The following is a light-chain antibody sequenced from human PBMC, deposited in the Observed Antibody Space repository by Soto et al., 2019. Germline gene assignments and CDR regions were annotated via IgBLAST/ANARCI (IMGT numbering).Light chain of an antibody. V-gene: IGKV1-5*03. CDR3: QHYNIYSEA. J-gene: IGKJ1*01. CDR2: KAS. CDR1: QSISSW. Sequence: DVHMSQSPSTLYKTIGDRVTITCRASQSISSWLAWYQQKPGKAPKLLIYKASTLKSGVPSRFSGSGSGTEFTLTISSLQPDDFATYYCQHYNIYSEAFGQVTNVAIK.